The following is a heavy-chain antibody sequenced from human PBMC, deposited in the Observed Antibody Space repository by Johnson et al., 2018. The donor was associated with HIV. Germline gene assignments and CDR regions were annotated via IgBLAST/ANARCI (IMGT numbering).Heavy chain of an antibody. CDR2: IRYDGSNK. CDR3: SRHSPRGYSGYDAFVI. CDR1: GFTFSSYG. D-gene: IGHD5-12*01. J-gene: IGHJ3*02. Sequence: QMQLVESGGGVVQPGGSLRLSCAASGFTFSSYGMHWVRQAPGKGLEWVAFIRYDGSNKYYADSVKGRFTISRDNSKNTLYLQMNSLRAEDTAMYYCSRHSPRGYSGYDAFVIWGQGTMVTVS. V-gene: IGHV3-30*02.